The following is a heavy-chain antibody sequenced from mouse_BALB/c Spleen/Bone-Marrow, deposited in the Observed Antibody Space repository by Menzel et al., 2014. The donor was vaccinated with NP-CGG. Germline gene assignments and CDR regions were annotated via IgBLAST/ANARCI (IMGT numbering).Heavy chain of an antibody. CDR2: ISNGDGSI. D-gene: IGHD2-14*01. V-gene: IGHV5-12*02. J-gene: IGHJ3*01. CDR1: GFTFSDYY. Sequence: MLVESRGGLVQPGGSLKFSCATSGFTFSDYYMYWLRQTPEKRLAWVGSISNGDGSIYYPDTVTGRITISRDNAKNTRYLQVSCLKSEDTALYYCARGLYYRPFAYWGQGTLVTVSA. CDR3: ARGLYYRPFAY.